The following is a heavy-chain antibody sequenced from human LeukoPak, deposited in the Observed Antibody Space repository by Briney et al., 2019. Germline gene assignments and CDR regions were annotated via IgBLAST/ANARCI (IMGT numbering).Heavy chain of an antibody. Sequence: GGSLRLSCAASGFTFSSYGMHWVRQAPGKGLEWVAFIRYDGSNKYYADSVKGRFTISRDNSKNTLYLQMNSLRAEDTAVYYCAKDRGGYSYGYSDYWGQGTLVTVSS. CDR3: AKDRGGYSYGYSDY. D-gene: IGHD5-18*01. J-gene: IGHJ4*02. V-gene: IGHV3-30*02. CDR2: IRYDGSNK. CDR1: GFTFSSYG.